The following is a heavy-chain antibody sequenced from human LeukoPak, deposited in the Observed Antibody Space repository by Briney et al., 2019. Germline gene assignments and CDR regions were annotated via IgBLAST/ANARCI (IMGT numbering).Heavy chain of an antibody. CDR3: ARANSGWTRSEIDY. CDR1: GGSFSGYY. D-gene: IGHD6-19*01. J-gene: IGHJ4*02. Sequence: SETLSLTCAVYGGSFSGYYWSWIRQPPGKGLEWIGEINHSGSTNYNPSLKSRVTISVDTSKNQFSLKLSSVTGADTAVYYCARANSGWTRSEIDYWGQGTLVTVSS. V-gene: IGHV4-34*01. CDR2: INHSGST.